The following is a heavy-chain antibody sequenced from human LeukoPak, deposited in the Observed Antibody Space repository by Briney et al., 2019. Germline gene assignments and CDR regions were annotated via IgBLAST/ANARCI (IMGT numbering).Heavy chain of an antibody. CDR1: GFTFSSYA. J-gene: IGHJ4*02. V-gene: IGHV3-30-3*01. Sequence: GGSLRLSCAASGFTFSSYAMHWVRQAPGKGLEWVAVISYDGSNKYYADSVKGRFTISRDNSKNTLYLQMNSLRAEDTAVYYCARERGPLYYDFWSGYCFDYWGQGTLVTVSS. CDR2: ISYDGSNK. D-gene: IGHD3-3*01. CDR3: ARERGPLYYDFWSGYCFDY.